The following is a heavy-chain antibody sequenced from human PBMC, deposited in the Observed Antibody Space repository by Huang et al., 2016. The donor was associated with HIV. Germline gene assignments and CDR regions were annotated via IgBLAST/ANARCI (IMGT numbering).Heavy chain of an antibody. D-gene: IGHD3-3*01. Sequence: QVQLVESGGGVVQPGGSLRLSCTASGFTFGSFGMHWVRQAPGKGLEWVAFITYDGNNYYYADSVRGRFTISRDNSKDTLYLQMNRLRPDDSAVYYCAKDLTYTFGRHFDYWGRGTLVTVSS. CDR1: GFTFGSFG. CDR3: AKDLTYTFGRHFDY. V-gene: IGHV3-30*02. CDR2: ITYDGNNY. J-gene: IGHJ4*02.